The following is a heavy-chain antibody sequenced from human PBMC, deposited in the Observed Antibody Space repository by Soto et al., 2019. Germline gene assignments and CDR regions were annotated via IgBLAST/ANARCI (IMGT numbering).Heavy chain of an antibody. CDR1: GGSFSGYY. J-gene: IGHJ6*02. CDR2: INHSGST. CDR3: ARLGAAPAIYGMDV. D-gene: IGHD3-16*01. V-gene: IGHV4-34*01. Sequence: SETLSLTCAVYGGSFSGYYWSWIRQPPGKGLEWIGEINHSGSTNYNPSLKSRVTISVDTSKNQFSLKLSSVTAADTAVYYCARLGAAPAIYGMDVWGQGTTVTVSS.